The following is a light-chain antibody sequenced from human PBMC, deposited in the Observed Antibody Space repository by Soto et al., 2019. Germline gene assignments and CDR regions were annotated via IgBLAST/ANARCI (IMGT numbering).Light chain of an antibody. CDR2: GAS. Sequence: EIVLTQSPGTLSLSPGERATLSCRASQSLSSSYLAWYQQKPGHAPRLLIYGASIRATGIPDRFSGSGSGTDFTLTISRLEPEDFAVYYCQQYCSTPQLTFGGGTKVDI. J-gene: IGKJ4*01. CDR3: QQYCSTPQLT. CDR1: QSLSSSY. V-gene: IGKV3-20*01.